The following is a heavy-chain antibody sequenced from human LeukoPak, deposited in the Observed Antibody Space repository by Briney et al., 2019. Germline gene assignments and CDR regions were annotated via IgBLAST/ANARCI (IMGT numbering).Heavy chain of an antibody. V-gene: IGHV1-46*01. CDR3: ARDLGGSTVWFDP. D-gene: IGHD1-26*01. J-gene: IGHJ5*02. Sequence: ASVKVSCKASGYTFTGYYIHWVRQAPGQGLEWMGIINPSGGSTSYAQKFQGRVTMTRDTSTGTVYMELSSLRSEDTAVYSCARDLGGSTVWFDPWGQGTLVTVSS. CDR1: GYTFTGYY. CDR2: INPSGGST.